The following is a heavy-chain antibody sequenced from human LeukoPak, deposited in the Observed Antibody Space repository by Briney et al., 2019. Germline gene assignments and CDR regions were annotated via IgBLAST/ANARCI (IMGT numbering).Heavy chain of an antibody. V-gene: IGHV4-39*01. J-gene: IGHJ3*02. CDR3: ARHSPSDAFDI. Sequence: SETLSLTCTVSGGSISSSSYCWGWIRQPPGKGLEWIGSIYYSGSTYYNPSLKSRVTISVDTSKNQFSLKLSSVTAADTAVYYCARHSPSDAFDIWGQGTMVTVSS. CDR2: IYYSGST. CDR1: GGSISSSSYC.